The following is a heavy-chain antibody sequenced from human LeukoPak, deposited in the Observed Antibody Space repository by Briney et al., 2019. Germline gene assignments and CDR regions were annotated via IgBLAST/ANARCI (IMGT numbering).Heavy chain of an antibody. J-gene: IGHJ4*02. CDR2: ISDRGGRT. D-gene: IGHD2-15*01. Sequence: GGSLRLSCVVSGITLSNYGMSWVRQAPGKGLEWVAGISDRGGRTNYADSVKGRFTISRDNPKNTLYLQMNSLRSEDTAVYFCAKRGVVIRAVLVVGFHKDAYYFDSWGQGALVTVSS. V-gene: IGHV3-23*01. CDR1: GITLSNYG. CDR3: AKRGVVIRAVLVVGFHKDAYYFDS.